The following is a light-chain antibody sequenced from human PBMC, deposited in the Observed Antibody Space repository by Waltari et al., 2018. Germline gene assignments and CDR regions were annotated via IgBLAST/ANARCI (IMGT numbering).Light chain of an antibody. CDR2: AAY. V-gene: IGKV1-39*01. CDR3: QQTYSDPRT. CDR1: QNIRTY. J-gene: IGKJ4*01. Sequence: DIQMTQSPPSLSASVGDRVTITCRASQNIRTYLNWYQQTPGKAPRLLIYAAYTLRSGVPARFRASGSGTNLTLTISSLQPEDFATFYCQQTYSDPRTFGGGTKV.